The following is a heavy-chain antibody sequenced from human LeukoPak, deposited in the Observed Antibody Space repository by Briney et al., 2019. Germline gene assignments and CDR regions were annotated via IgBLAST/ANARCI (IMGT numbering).Heavy chain of an antibody. Sequence: KASETLSLTCTVSGGSISSGSYYWSWIRQLAGKGLEWIGRIYTSGSTNYNPSLKSRVTISVDTSKNQFSLKLSSVTAADTAVYYCAVSIAAAGTFAGDYYYYYGMDVWGQGTTVTVSS. CDR3: AVSIAAAGTFAGDYYYYYGMDV. J-gene: IGHJ6*02. CDR2: IYTSGST. CDR1: GGSISSGSYY. D-gene: IGHD6-13*01. V-gene: IGHV4-61*02.